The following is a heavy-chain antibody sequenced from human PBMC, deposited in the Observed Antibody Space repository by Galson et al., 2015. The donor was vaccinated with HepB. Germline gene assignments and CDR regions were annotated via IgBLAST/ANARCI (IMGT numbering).Heavy chain of an antibody. V-gene: IGHV3-66*02. CDR3: ARATGEQWHSLGPDAFDI. D-gene: IGHD6-19*01. CDR2: IYSGGST. J-gene: IGHJ3*02. Sequence: SLRLSCAASGFTVSSNYMSWVRQAPGKGLEWVSVIYSGGSTYYADSVKGRFTISRDNSKNTLYLQMNSLRAEDTAVYYCARATGEQWHSLGPDAFDIWGQGTMVTVSS. CDR1: GFTVSSNY.